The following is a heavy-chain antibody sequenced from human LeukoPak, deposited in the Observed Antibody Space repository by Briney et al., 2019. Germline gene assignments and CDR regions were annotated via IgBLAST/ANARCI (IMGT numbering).Heavy chain of an antibody. V-gene: IGHV1-2*02. Sequence: VASVKVSCKASGYTFTGYYMHWVRQAPGQGLEWMGWINPNSGGTNYAQKFRGRVTMTRDTSISTAYMELGRLKSDDTAVYYCARENTDGDGYNSLLFDIWGQGTMVTVSS. J-gene: IGHJ3*02. CDR3: ARENTDGDGYNSLLFDI. D-gene: IGHD5-24*01. CDR1: GYTFTGYY. CDR2: INPNSGGT.